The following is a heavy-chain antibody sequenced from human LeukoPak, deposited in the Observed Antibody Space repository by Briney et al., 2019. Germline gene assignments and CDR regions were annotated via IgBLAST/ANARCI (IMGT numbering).Heavy chain of an antibody. CDR3: AKDRTYSGYDALDY. Sequence: SLRLSCAASGFTFDDYSMHWVRQAPGKGLEWVAGISWNSGATGCADSVEGRFSVSRDNAKNSLYLQMDSLRTEDTALYYCAKDRTYSGYDALDYWGQGTLVTVSS. D-gene: IGHD5-12*01. V-gene: IGHV3-9*01. J-gene: IGHJ4*02. CDR2: ISWNSGAT. CDR1: GFTFDDYS.